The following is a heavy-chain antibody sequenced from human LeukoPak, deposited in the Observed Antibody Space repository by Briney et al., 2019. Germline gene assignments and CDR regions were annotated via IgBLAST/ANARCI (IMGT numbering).Heavy chain of an antibody. V-gene: IGHV4-31*03. J-gene: IGHJ6*03. D-gene: IGHD3-22*01. CDR1: GGSISSGGYY. CDR2: IYYSGST. Sequence: SETLSLTCTVSGGSISSGGYYWSWIRQLPGKGLEWIGYIYYSGSTYYNPSLKSRVTISVDTSKNHFSLKLSSVTAADTAVYYCARTPDNHYYYMDVWGKGTTVTVSS. CDR3: ARTPDNHYYYMDV.